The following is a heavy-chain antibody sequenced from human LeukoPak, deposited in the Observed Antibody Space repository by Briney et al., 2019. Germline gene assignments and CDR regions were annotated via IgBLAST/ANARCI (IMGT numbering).Heavy chain of an antibody. CDR2: INPNSGGT. J-gene: IGHJ5*02. V-gene: IGHV1-2*02. CDR3: ARDQISEYYYDSSGYVRFDP. CDR1: GYTFTGYY. Sequence: ASMKVSCKASGYTFTGYYMHWVRQAPGQGLEWMGWINPNSGGTNYAQKFQGRVTMTRDTSISTAYMELSRLRSDDTAVYYCARDQISEYYYDSSGYVRFDPWGQGTLVTVSS. D-gene: IGHD3-22*01.